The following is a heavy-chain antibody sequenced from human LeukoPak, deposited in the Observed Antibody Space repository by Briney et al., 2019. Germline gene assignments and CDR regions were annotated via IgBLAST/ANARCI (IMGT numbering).Heavy chain of an antibody. J-gene: IGHJ6*03. Sequence: GGSLRLSCAASGFTFDDYVMGWVRQAPGKGLEWVAGINWKGDSTGYVDSVKGRFTISRDNAKNSLYLQMNRLRAEDTALYYCARGRGSFYYYYMDVWGKGTTVTVSS. CDR2: INWKGDST. CDR1: GFTFDDYV. CDR3: ARGRGSFYYYYMDV. V-gene: IGHV3-20*04.